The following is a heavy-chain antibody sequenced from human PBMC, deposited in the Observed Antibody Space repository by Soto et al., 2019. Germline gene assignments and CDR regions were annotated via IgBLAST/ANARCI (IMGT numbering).Heavy chain of an antibody. CDR1: GGSISSSSYY. V-gene: IGHV4-39*01. CDR3: ARRVVTAIKPFDY. D-gene: IGHD2-21*02. Sequence: QLQLQESGPGLVKPSETLSLTCTVSGGSISSSSYYWGWIRQPPGKGLEWIGSIYYSGSTYYNPSLKSRVTISVDTSKNQFSLKLSSVTAADTAVYYCARRVVTAIKPFDYWGQGNLVTVSS. CDR2: IYYSGST. J-gene: IGHJ4*02.